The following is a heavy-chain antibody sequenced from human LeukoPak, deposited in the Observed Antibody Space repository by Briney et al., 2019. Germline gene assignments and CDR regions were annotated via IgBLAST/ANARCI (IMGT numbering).Heavy chain of an antibody. CDR2: IYYSGST. J-gene: IGHJ4*02. V-gene: IGHV4-34*01. CDR3: ARPPTGHYYFDY. Sequence: SETLSLTCAVYGGSFSGYYWSWIRQPPGKGLEWIGSIYYSGSTYYNPSLKSRVTISVDTSKNQFSLKLSSVTAADTAVYYCARPPTGHYYFDYWGQGTLVTVSS. CDR1: GGSFSGYY.